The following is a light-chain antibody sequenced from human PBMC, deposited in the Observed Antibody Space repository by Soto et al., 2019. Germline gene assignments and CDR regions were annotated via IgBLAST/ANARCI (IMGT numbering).Light chain of an antibody. J-gene: IGKJ4*01. Sequence: EIVLTQSPATLSLSPGERATLSCRASQSVSNYLAWYQQKPGQAPRLLIYDASNRATGIPARCSGSGSETDLSLTISSLEPEDFAVYYGQQSSNWRWDTFGGGTKVDIK. CDR1: QSVSNY. V-gene: IGKV3-11*01. CDR2: DAS. CDR3: QQSSNWRWDT.